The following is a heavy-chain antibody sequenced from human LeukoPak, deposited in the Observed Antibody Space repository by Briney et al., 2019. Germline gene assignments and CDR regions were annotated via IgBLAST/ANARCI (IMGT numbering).Heavy chain of an antibody. D-gene: IGHD6-13*01. Sequence: GGSLRLSCAASGFTVSSNYMSWVRQAPGKGLEWVSSISSSSSYIYYADSVKGRFTISRDNAKNSLYLQMNRLRAEDTAVYYCARVRQQLAWDWGQGTLVTVSS. CDR1: GFTVSSNY. J-gene: IGHJ4*02. V-gene: IGHV3-21*01. CDR3: ARVRQQLAWD. CDR2: ISSSSSYI.